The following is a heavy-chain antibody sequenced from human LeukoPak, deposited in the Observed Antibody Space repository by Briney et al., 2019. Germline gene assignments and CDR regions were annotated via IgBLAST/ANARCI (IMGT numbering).Heavy chain of an antibody. D-gene: IGHD2-15*01. CDR2: INHSGST. CDR1: GGSFSGYY. Sequence: PSETLSLTRAVYGGSFSGYYWSWIRQPPGKGLEWIGEINHSGSTNYNPSLKSRVTISVDTSKNQFSLKLSSVTAADTAVYYCARDSSRAGFDPWGQGTLVTVSS. V-gene: IGHV4-34*01. J-gene: IGHJ5*02. CDR3: ARDSSRAGFDP.